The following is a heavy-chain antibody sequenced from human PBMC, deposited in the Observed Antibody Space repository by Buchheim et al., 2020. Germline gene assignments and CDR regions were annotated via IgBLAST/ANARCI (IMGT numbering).Heavy chain of an antibody. CDR2: IYPGDSDN. D-gene: IGHD3-3*01. CDR3: ARGHTFGVGTPFDS. V-gene: IGHV5-51*01. CDR1: GYSFTSYW. Sequence: EVQLVQSGVEVKKPGESLRISCKASGYSFTSYWIAWVRQMPGKGLEWMGIIYPGDSDNRYSPSFQGQVTISADRSISTAYLQWSSLKASDSSMYYCARGHTFGVGTPFDSWSQGSL. J-gene: IGHJ4*02.